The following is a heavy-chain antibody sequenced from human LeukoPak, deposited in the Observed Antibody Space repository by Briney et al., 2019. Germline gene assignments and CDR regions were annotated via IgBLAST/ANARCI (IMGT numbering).Heavy chain of an antibody. V-gene: IGHV3-11*01. CDR1: GFTFSDYY. Sequence: GGSLRLSCAASGFTFSDYYMSWLRQAPGKGLEWVSYISSSGSTIYYADSVKGRFTISRDNAKNSLYLQMNSLRAEDTAVYYCAKDDYSNYGGYYFDYWGQGTLVTVSS. J-gene: IGHJ4*02. D-gene: IGHD4-11*01. CDR2: ISSSGSTI. CDR3: AKDDYSNYGGYYFDY.